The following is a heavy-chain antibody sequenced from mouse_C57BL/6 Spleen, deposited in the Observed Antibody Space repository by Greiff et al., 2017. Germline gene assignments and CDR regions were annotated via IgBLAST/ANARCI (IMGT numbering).Heavy chain of an antibody. J-gene: IGHJ2*01. D-gene: IGHD2-4*01. CDR2: IHPNSGST. CDR1: GSTFTSYW. CDR3: ARGVYDYDVDY. V-gene: IGHV1-64*01. Sequence: QVQLKQPGAELVKPGASVKLSCKASGSTFTSYWMHWVKQRPGQGLEWIGMIHPNSGSTNYNEKFKSKATLTVDKSSSTAYMQLSSLTSEDSAVYYCARGVYDYDVDYWGQGTTLTVSS.